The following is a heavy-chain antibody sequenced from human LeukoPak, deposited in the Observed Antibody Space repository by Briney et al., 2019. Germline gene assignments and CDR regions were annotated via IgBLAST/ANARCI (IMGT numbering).Heavy chain of an antibody. D-gene: IGHD1-26*01. V-gene: IGHV3-74*01. Sequence: GGSLRLSCAASGFTLSTHWMHWVRHAPGKGLVWVSRINGDWTTTSYADSVKGRFTISRVNAKSTLYLEMDSLRAEDTAIYYCARRLYTGTYYYFDLWVQGTLVTVCS. CDR1: GFTLSTHW. J-gene: IGHJ4*02. CDR2: INGDWTTT. CDR3: ARRLYTGTYYYFDL.